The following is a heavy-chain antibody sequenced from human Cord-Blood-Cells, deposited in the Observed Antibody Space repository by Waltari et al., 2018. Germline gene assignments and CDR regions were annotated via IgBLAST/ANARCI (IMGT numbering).Heavy chain of an antibody. CDR1: GFTFSSYG. D-gene: IGHD2-8*02. CDR2: IWYDGSNK. J-gene: IGHJ4*02. Sequence: QVQLVESGGGVVQPGRSLRLSCAASGFTFSSYGMHWVRQAPGKGLEWVAVIWYDGSNKYYANSVEGRFTISRDKSKTTLYLKMNSLGAEDTAVYDCARDKPPDPQYCTGGVCYLFDYWGQGTLVTVSS. V-gene: IGHV3-33*01. CDR3: ARDKPPDPQYCTGGVCYLFDY.